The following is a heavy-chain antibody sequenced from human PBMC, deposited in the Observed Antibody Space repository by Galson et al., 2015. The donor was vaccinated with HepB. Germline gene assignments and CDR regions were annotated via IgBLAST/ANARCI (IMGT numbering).Heavy chain of an antibody. Sequence: SLRLSCAASGFIFSTYSMNWVRQAPGKGLEWVSSITHTRGFMYYADSLKGRFTISRDNAKNSLYLQMNSLTAADTAVYYCARSGSTGQVDCWGQGTLVTVSS. D-gene: IGHD1-14*01. CDR2: ITHTRGFM. J-gene: IGHJ4*02. CDR3: ARSGSTGQVDC. V-gene: IGHV3-21*06. CDR1: GFIFSTYS.